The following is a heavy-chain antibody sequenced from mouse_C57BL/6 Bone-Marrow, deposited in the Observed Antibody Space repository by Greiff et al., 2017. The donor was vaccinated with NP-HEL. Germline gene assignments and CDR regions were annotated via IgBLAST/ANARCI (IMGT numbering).Heavy chain of an antibody. CDR3: ASPYDYDVAWFAY. CDR1: GFTFSSYG. Sequence: EVKLVESGGDLVKPGGSLKLSCAASGFTFSSYGMSWVRQTPDKRLEWVATISSGGSYTYSPDSVKGRFTISRDNAKNTLYLQMSSLTSADTAMYYCASPYDYDVAWFAYWGQGTLVTVSA. J-gene: IGHJ3*01. D-gene: IGHD2-4*01. CDR2: ISSGGSYT. V-gene: IGHV5-6*01.